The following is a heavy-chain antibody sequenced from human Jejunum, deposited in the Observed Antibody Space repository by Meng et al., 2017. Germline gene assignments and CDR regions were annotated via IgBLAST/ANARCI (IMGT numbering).Heavy chain of an antibody. CDR2: VNPADSEA. J-gene: IGHJ6*02. CDR3: AKRLSPGDGMDV. V-gene: IGHV5-51*01. CDR1: GYSFTNYY. Sequence: GESLKISCKASGYSFTNYYIGWARQMPGRGLEWMGVVNPADSEALYSPSFQGRVTISVDKSITTAYLQWSRLEASDTALYYCAKRLSPGDGMDVWGQGTTDTVSS. D-gene: IGHD5-12*01.